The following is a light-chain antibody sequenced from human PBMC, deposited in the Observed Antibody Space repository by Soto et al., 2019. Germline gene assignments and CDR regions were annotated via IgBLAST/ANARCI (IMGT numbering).Light chain of an antibody. Sequence: GDRVTITCRACQSISSWLAWYQQKPGKAPKLLIYDASSLESGVPSRFSGGGSGTEFTLTISSLQPDDFATYYCQQYNSYSWTFGQGTKVDIK. J-gene: IGKJ1*01. CDR3: QQYNSYSWT. CDR1: QSISSW. CDR2: DAS. V-gene: IGKV1-5*01.